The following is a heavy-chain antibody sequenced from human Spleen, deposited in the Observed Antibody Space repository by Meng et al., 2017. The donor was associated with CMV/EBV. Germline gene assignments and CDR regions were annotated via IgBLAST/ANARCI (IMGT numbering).Heavy chain of an antibody. D-gene: IGHD3-10*01. CDR3: ARDMVRGVNGWFDP. Sequence: SGFTFSHYVITWVRQASGKGLELVSTIIRRSSYINYAESVKGRFTVFRDNSKDSVYLEMNSLRVEDTAIYYCARDMVRGVNGWFDPWGQGTLVTVSS. V-gene: IGHV3-21*06. CDR1: GFTFSHYV. J-gene: IGHJ5*01. CDR2: IIRRSSYI.